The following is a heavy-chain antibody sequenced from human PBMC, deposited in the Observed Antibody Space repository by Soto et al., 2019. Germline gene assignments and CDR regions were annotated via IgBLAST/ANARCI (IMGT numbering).Heavy chain of an antibody. V-gene: IGHV3-23*01. CDR2: ISGSGGST. Sequence: GGSLRLSCAASGFTFSSYAMSWVRQAPGKGLEWVSAISGSGGSTYYADSVKGRFTISRDNSKNTLYLQMNGLRAEDTAVYYCAKDVVGSYSSYFDYWGQGTLVTVSS. J-gene: IGHJ4*02. CDR3: AKDVVGSYSSYFDY. CDR1: GFTFSSYA. D-gene: IGHD1-26*01.